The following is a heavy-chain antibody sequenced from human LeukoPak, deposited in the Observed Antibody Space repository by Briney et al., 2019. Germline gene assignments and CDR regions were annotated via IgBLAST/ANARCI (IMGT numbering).Heavy chain of an antibody. V-gene: IGHV1-2*02. CDR2: INPNSGGT. D-gene: IGHD3-10*01. CDR1: GYTLTGYY. Sequence: GASVKVSCKASGYTLTGYYMHWVRQAPGQGLEWMGWINPNSGGTNYAQKFQGRVTMTRDTSISTAYMELSRLRSDDTAVYYCARDWGFDSGSYYPYWGQGTLVTVSS. J-gene: IGHJ4*02. CDR3: ARDWGFDSGSYYPY.